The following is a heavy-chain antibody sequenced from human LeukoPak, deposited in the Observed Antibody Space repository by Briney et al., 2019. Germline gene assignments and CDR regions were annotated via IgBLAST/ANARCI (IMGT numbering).Heavy chain of an antibody. D-gene: IGHD3-22*01. Sequence: SETLSLTCTVSGGSISSSSYYWGWIRQPPGKGLEWIGSIYYSGSTYYNPSLKSRVTISVDTSKNQFSLKLSPVTAADTAVYYCARRGFYYDSSGYRGLGNNKKYYFDYWGQGTLVTVSS. CDR2: IYYSGST. J-gene: IGHJ4*02. CDR3: ARRGFYYDSSGYRGLGNNKKYYFDY. CDR1: GGSISSSSYY. V-gene: IGHV4-39*07.